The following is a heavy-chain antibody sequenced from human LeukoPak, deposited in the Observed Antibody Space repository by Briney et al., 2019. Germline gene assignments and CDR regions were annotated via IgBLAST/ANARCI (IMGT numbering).Heavy chain of an antibody. V-gene: IGHV3-7*01. J-gene: IGHJ4*02. D-gene: IGHD5-12*01. Sequence: PGGSLRLSCATSGFTLSNYWMTWVRQAPGKGLEWVASIREDGSEKDYVDSVKGRFTISRDNAKNSLYLQMNSLRDEDTAVYYCARVGYSGWNLEYWGQGTLVTVSS. CDR3: ARVGYSGWNLEY. CDR2: IREDGSEK. CDR1: GFTLSNYW.